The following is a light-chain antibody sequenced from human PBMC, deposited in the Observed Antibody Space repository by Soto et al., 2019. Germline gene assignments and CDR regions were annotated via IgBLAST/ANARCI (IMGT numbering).Light chain of an antibody. CDR2: EAS. J-gene: IGKJ4*01. Sequence: EIVLTQSPGTLSLSPGDRATLSCRASQTVTSNYLAWYQQKPGQAPRLLIYEASRRATGLPDRFSGSGSGTDFTLTISRLEPEDVAVYFCQQYGSLSFTFGGGTAVEI. CDR3: QQYGSLSFT. CDR1: QTVTSNY. V-gene: IGKV3-20*01.